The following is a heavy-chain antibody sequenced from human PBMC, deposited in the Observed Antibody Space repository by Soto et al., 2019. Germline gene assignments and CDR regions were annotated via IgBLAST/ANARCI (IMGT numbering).Heavy chain of an antibody. CDR3: ARDDATDCSGGSCYSFDY. V-gene: IGHV3-33*01. CDR2: IWYDGSNK. J-gene: IGHJ4*02. CDR1: GFTFSSYG. D-gene: IGHD2-15*01. Sequence: GGSLRLSCAASGFTFSSYGMHWVRQAPGKGLEWVAVIWYDGSNKYYADSGKGRFTISRDNSKNTLYLQMNSLRAEDTAVYYCARDDATDCSGGSCYSFDYWGQGTLVTVSS.